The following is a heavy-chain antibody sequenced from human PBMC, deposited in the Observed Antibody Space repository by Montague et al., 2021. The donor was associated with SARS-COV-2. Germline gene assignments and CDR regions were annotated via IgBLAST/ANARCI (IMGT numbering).Heavy chain of an antibody. J-gene: IGHJ5*02. CDR1: GGSFSNYY. V-gene: IGHV4-34*01. D-gene: IGHD4-17*01. CDR3: ARGGTVTTVLAPNRTGGYNWFDP. CDR2: INHSGST. Sequence: SETLSLTCAVYGGSFSNYYWSWIRQPPGKGLEWIGEINHSGSTNXXPTLKSRVTISVDTSKNQFSLKLSSVTAADTAVYYCARGGTVTTVLAPNRTGGYNWFDPWGQGTLVTVSS.